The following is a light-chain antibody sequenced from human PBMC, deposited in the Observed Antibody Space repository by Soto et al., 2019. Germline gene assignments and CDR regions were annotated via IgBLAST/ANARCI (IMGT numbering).Light chain of an antibody. Sequence: EIVMTQSPATLSLSPGERATLSCRASQSISSNLAWYQQKPGQAPRLLIYGASSRATGIPDRLSGSGYGTDFTITISRLETEDFAVYYCQQYGSSTRTFGHGTKVDIK. CDR2: GAS. CDR3: QQYGSSTRT. J-gene: IGKJ1*01. V-gene: IGKV3-20*01. CDR1: QSISSN.